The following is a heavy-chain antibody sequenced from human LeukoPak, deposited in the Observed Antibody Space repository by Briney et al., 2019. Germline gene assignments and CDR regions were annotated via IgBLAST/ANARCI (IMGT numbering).Heavy chain of an antibody. CDR1: DDSIKSHF. Sequence: SETLSLTCTVSDDSIKSHFWTWIRQPPGKGMEWIGYVYYSGSGSSNPSLKSRLTMSVDTSKSQFYLNLNSVTTADTAMYYCARGSRRHYDGSGYYFGEFDYWGQGILVTVSS. V-gene: IGHV4-59*11. D-gene: IGHD3-22*01. J-gene: IGHJ4*02. CDR3: ARGSRRHYDGSGYYFGEFDY. CDR2: VYYSGSG.